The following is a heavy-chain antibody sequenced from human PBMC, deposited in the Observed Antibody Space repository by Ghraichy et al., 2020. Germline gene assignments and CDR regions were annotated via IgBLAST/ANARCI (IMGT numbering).Heavy chain of an antibody. Sequence: SETLSLTCIVSGGSISNYYWSWIRQPAGKGLEWIGRIFTSGSATYNPSLRSRVTMSVDMSKNQFSLKLTSLTAADTAVYYCGRDGPYDSSGYTDYWGRGTLVTVCS. D-gene: IGHD3-22*01. J-gene: IGHJ4*02. CDR1: GGSISNYY. CDR2: IFTSGSA. CDR3: GRDGPYDSSGYTDY. V-gene: IGHV4-4*07.